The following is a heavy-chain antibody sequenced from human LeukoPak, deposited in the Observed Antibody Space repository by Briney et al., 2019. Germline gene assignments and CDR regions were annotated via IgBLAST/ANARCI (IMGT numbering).Heavy chain of an antibody. V-gene: IGHV4-59*01. Sequence: SETLSLTCTVSGGSISSYHWSWIRQPPGKGLEWIGYIYYSGSTNYNPSLKSRVTISVDTSKNQFSLKLSSVTAADTAVYYCARFSNLGGDGEYFQHWGQGTLVTVSS. CDR2: IYYSGST. J-gene: IGHJ1*01. D-gene: IGHD2-21*02. CDR3: ARFSNLGGDGEYFQH. CDR1: GGSISSYH.